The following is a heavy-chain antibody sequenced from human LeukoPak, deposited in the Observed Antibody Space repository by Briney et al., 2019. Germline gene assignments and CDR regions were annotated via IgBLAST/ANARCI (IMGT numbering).Heavy chain of an antibody. CDR3: ARQGTSHFDY. V-gene: IGHV3-30*03. CDR2: ISYDGSNK. J-gene: IGHJ4*02. Sequence: GGSLRLSCAASGFTFSSYGMHWVRQAPDKGLEWVAVISYDGSNKYYADSVKGRFTISRDNSKNTLYLQINSLRAEDTAVCYCARQGTSHFDYWGQGTLVTVSS. CDR1: GFTFSSYG.